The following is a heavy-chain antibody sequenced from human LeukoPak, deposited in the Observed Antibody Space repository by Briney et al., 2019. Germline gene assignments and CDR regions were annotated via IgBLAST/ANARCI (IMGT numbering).Heavy chain of an antibody. CDR1: GFTFSSYG. J-gene: IGHJ6*03. CDR2: IRYDGSNK. Sequence: GGSLRLSCAASGFTFSSYGMHWVRQAPGKGLEWVAFIRYDGSNKYYADSVKGRFTISRDNSKNTLYLQMNSLRAEDTAVYYCAKMGQYCSSTSCLNYAPSYYYMDVWGKGTTVTVSS. CDR3: AKMGQYCSSTSCLNYAPSYYYMDV. D-gene: IGHD2-2*01. V-gene: IGHV3-30*02.